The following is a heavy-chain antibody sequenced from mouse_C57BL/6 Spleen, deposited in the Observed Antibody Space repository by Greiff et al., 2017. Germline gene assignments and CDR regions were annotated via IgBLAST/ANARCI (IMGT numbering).Heavy chain of an antibody. V-gene: IGHV1-72*01. CDR3: ARETVADAMDY. J-gene: IGHJ4*01. D-gene: IGHD1-1*01. Sequence: VQLQQPGAELVRPGSSVKLSCKASGYTFTSYWMDWVKQRPGQGLEWIGRIDPNSGGTKYNEKFKSKATLTVDKPSSTAYMQLSSLTSEDSAVYYGARETVADAMDYWGQGTSVTVSS. CDR2: IDPNSGGT. CDR1: GYTFTSYW.